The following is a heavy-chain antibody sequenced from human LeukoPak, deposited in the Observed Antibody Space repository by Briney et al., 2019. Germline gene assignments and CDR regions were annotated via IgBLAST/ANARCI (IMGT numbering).Heavy chain of an antibody. D-gene: IGHD5-12*01. Sequence: GSLRLSFAASGFPFSDYYMSWLRQAPGKGLEWVAYITSSGSAIYYADSVRGRFTISRDNARNSVFLQMDGLRAEDTAIYYCATDIVATSGDYWGQGTLVIVSS. CDR3: ATDIVATSGDY. CDR2: ITSSGSAI. J-gene: IGHJ4*02. CDR1: GFPFSDYY. V-gene: IGHV3-11*01.